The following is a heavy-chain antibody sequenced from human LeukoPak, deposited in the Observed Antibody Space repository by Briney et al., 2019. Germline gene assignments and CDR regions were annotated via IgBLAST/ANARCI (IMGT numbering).Heavy chain of an antibody. D-gene: IGHD1-26*01. CDR2: IYYSGST. CDR1: GRSISSSSYY. CDR3: ASDRHWERYETYYYYMDV. Sequence: SETLSLTCTVSGRSISSSSYYWGWIRQPPGKGLEWIGSIYYSGSTYYNPSLKSRVTISVDTSKNQFSLKLSSVTAADTAVYYCASDRHWERYETYYYYMDVWGKGTTVTVSS. V-gene: IGHV4-39*07. J-gene: IGHJ6*03.